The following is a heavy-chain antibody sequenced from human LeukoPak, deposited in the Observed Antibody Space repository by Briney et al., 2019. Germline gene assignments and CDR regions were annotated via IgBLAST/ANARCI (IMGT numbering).Heavy chain of an antibody. D-gene: IGHD1-26*01. V-gene: IGHV4-59*01. CDR3: ARLHSGSTFDY. Sequence: SETLSLTCAVSGGSISGSYWNWIRQPPGKGLEWIGYIYYSGSTNYNPSLKSRVTISVDTSKNQFSLKLSSVTAADTAVYYCARLHSGSTFDYWGQGTLVTVSS. CDR1: GGSISGSY. CDR2: IYYSGST. J-gene: IGHJ4*02.